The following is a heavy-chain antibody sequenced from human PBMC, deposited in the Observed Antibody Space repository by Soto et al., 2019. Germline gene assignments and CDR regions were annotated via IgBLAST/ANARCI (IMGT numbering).Heavy chain of an antibody. CDR3: ARQVVVRGVKGFDP. D-gene: IGHD3-10*01. CDR1: YK. V-gene: IGHV4-59*08. Sequence: YKRSCIRQTPGKGLEWIGYIYYSGSTNYNPSLKSRVTISVDTSKNQFSLKLSSVTAADTAVYYCARQVVVRGVKGFDPWGQGTLVTGSS. CDR2: IYYSGST. J-gene: IGHJ5*02.